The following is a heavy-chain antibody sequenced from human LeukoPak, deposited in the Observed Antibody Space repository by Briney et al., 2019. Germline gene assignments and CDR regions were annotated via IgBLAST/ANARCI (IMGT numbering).Heavy chain of an antibody. D-gene: IGHD5-12*01. CDR1: GGSISSYY. J-gene: IGHJ6*02. CDR2: IYYSGST. Sequence: SETLSLTCTVSGGSISSYYWSWIRQPPGKGLEWIGYIYYSGSTNYNPSLKSRVTISVDTSKNQFSLKLSSVTAADTAVYYCARQNGYAYYYGMDVWGQGTTVTVSS. V-gene: IGHV4-59*08. CDR3: ARQNGYAYYYGMDV.